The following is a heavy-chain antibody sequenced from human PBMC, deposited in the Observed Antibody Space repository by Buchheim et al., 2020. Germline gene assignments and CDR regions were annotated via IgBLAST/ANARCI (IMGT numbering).Heavy chain of an antibody. CDR2: IYYSGST. J-gene: IGHJ1*01. CDR1: GGFISSSSYY. D-gene: IGHD6-19*01. Sequence: QLQLQESGPGLVKPSETLSLTCTVSGGFISSSSYYWGWIRQPPGKGLEWIGSIYYSGSTYYNPSLKSRAPITVDTSKNLLSLKLSSVTAADTAVYYSARQGAVAGTGYFQHWGQGTL. CDR3: ARQGAVAGTGYFQH. V-gene: IGHV4-39*01.